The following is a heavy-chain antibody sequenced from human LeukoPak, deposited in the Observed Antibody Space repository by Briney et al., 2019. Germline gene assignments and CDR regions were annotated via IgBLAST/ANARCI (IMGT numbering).Heavy chain of an antibody. J-gene: IGHJ3*02. Sequence: PGGSLRLSCAASGFTFSSYAMSSVRQAPGKGLEWVSAISGSGGSTYYADSVKGRFTISRDNSKNTLYLQMNSLRAEDTAVYYCAKALMTTVTTPGAFDIWGQGTMVTVSS. CDR3: AKALMTTVTTPGAFDI. CDR1: GFTFSSYA. CDR2: ISGSGGST. D-gene: IGHD4-17*01. V-gene: IGHV3-23*01.